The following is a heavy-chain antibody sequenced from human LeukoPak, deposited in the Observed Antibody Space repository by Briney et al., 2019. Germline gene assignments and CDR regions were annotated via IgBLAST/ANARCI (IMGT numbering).Heavy chain of an antibody. CDR1: GFTFSNYV. CDR2: ISYDGSNI. J-gene: IGHJ4*02. CDR3: AKDGTDFWSGYYPFDY. V-gene: IGHV3-30*04. D-gene: IGHD3-3*01. Sequence: GGSLRLSCAASGFTFSNYVMHWVRQAPGKGLEWVAVISYDGSNIYYADSVKGRFTISRDNSKNTLYMQMNSLRAEDTAVYYCAKDGTDFWSGYYPFDYWGQGTLVTVSS.